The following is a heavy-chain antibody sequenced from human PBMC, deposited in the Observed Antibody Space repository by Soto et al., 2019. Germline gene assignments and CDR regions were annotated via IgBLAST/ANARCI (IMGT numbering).Heavy chain of an antibody. D-gene: IGHD3-16*01. CDR2: IIPILGIT. J-gene: IGHJ4*02. CDR1: GGTFSSYT. CDR3: AKVGGGGY. V-gene: IGHV1-69*02. Sequence: QVQLVQSGAEVKKPGSSVKVSCRASGGTFSSYTITWVRQAPGRGLEWMGRIIPILGITNYAQKFQGKVTITADKSTTTAYMELSSLRSEDTAVYYCAKVGGGGYWGQGTLVTVSS.